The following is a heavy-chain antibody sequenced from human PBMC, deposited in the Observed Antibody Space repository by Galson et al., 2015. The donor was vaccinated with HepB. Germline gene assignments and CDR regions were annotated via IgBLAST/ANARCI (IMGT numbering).Heavy chain of an antibody. V-gene: IGHV5-51*01. CDR2: IYPGDSDT. J-gene: IGHJ4*02. D-gene: IGHD1-26*01. Sequence: QSGAEVKKPGESLKISCKGSGYSFTNYWIAWVRQMPGKGLEWMGIIYPGDSDTKYSPPFQGQVTISADRSISTAYLQWSSLKASDTAMYYCARSTSASEFEYWGQGTLVTVSS. CDR1: GYSFTNYW. CDR3: ARSTSASEFEY.